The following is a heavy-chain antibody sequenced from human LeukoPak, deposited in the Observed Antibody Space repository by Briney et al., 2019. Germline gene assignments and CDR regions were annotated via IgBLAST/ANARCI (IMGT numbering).Heavy chain of an antibody. CDR2: IKGDGSEK. CDR1: GFTFSSYW. D-gene: IGHD6-19*01. CDR3: TRDRWQWLSDY. J-gene: IGHJ4*02. V-gene: IGHV3-7*01. Sequence: PGGSLRLSCAASGFTFSSYWMSWVRQSPGKGLEWVANIKGDGSEKHYADSVKGRFTISRDNAKNSIYLHMDSLRVEDTTVYSCTRDRWQWLSDYWGQGTLVTVCS.